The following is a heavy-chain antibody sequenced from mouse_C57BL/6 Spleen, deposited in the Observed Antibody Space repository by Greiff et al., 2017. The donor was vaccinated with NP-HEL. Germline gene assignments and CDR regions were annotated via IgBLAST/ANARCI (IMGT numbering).Heavy chain of an antibody. CDR1: GYAFSSSW. D-gene: IGHD1-1*01. J-gene: IGHJ2*01. CDR3: ARTAYYGSSYSDY. Sequence: QVQLKESGPELVKPGASVKISCKASGYAFSSSWMNWVKQRPGKGLEWIGRIYPGDGDTNYNGKFKGKATLTADKSSSTAYMQLSSLTSEDSAVYFCARTAYYGSSYSDYWGQGTTLTVSS. V-gene: IGHV1-82*01. CDR2: IYPGDGDT.